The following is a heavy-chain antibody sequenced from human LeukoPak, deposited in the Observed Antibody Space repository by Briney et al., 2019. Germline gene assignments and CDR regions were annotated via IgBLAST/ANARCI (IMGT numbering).Heavy chain of an antibody. Sequence: ASETLSLTCAVYGGSFSGYYWSWIRQPPGKGLEWIGEINHSGSTNYNPSLKSRVTISVDTSKNQFSLKLSPVTAADTAVYYCARWLGFWSGYLADYWGQGTLVTVSS. CDR3: ARWLGFWSGYLADY. V-gene: IGHV4-34*01. CDR1: GGSFSGYY. J-gene: IGHJ4*02. CDR2: INHSGST. D-gene: IGHD3-3*01.